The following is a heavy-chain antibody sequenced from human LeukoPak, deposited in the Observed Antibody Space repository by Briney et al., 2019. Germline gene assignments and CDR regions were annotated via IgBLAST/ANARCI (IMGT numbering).Heavy chain of an antibody. J-gene: IGHJ4*02. Sequence: GGTLSLSCAASGFTFSSYSLYWVRQPPAKGLERVSSICSSSSYIYYADSLKGRFTISMNNAKNALYLQKNSLRAEDTAVYYCGRGCPSFDYWGQGTLVTVSS. CDR1: GFTFSSYS. CDR2: ICSSSSYI. D-gene: IGHD2-15*01. V-gene: IGHV3-21*01. CDR3: GRGCPSFDY.